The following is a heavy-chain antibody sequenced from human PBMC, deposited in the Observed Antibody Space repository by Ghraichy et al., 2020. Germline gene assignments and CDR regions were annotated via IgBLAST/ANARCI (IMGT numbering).Heavy chain of an antibody. CDR3: ARGGITMVRGVISNAGMDV. V-gene: IGHV1-46*01. CDR1: GYTFTSYY. Sequence: ASVKVSCKASGYTFTSYYMHWVRQAPGQGLEWMGIINPSGGSTSYAQKFQGRVTMTRDTSTSTVYMELSSLRSEDTAVYYCARGGITMVRGVISNAGMDVWGQGTTVTVSS. CDR2: INPSGGST. J-gene: IGHJ6*02. D-gene: IGHD3-10*01.